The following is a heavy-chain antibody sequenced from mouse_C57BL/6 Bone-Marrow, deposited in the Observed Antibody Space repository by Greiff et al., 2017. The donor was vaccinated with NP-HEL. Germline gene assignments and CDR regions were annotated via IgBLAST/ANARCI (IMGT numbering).Heavy chain of an antibody. Sequence: VQLQQPGAELVKPGASVKLSCKASGYTFTSYWMHWVKQRPGQGLEWIGMIHPNSGSTNYNEKFKSKATLTVDKSSSTAYMQLSSLTSEDSAVYYCARWYGSSYYFDYCGQGTTLTVSS. CDR2: IHPNSGST. J-gene: IGHJ2*01. V-gene: IGHV1-64*01. D-gene: IGHD1-1*01. CDR1: GYTFTSYW. CDR3: ARWYGSSYYFDY.